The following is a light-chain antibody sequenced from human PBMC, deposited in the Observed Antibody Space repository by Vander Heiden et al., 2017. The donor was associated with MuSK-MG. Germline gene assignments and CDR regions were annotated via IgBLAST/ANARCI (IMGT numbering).Light chain of an antibody. Sequence: QSALTQPPSASGSPGQSVPIPCTGTSRDVGAYDYVSWYQQHPGEAPIILSYEVTKRPSGVPDRFSGSKSGNTASPTVSGLQAEDDADYFCISYARTDRLVFGGGTKLTVL. CDR3: ISYARTDRLV. CDR1: SRDVGAYDY. V-gene: IGLV2-8*01. J-gene: IGLJ3*02. CDR2: EVT.